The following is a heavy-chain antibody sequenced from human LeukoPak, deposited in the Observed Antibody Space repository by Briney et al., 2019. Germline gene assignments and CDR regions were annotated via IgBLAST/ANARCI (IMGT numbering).Heavy chain of an antibody. CDR3: ARLYSSGWYIFDY. CDR2: INPNSGGT. J-gene: IGHJ4*02. D-gene: IGHD6-19*01. CDR1: GYTFTGYY. V-gene: IGHV1-2*02. Sequence: VASVKVSCKASGYTFTGYYMHWVRQAPGQGLEWMGWINPNSGGTNYAQKLQGRVTMTTDTSTSTAYMELRSLRSDDTAVYYCARLYSSGWYIFDYWGQGTLVTVSS.